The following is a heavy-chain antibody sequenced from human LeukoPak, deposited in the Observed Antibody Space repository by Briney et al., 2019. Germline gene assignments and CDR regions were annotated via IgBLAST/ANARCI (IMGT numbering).Heavy chain of an antibody. D-gene: IGHD3-10*01. Sequence: ASVKVSCKASGYSFTTYAMNWVRQAPGQGLEWMGWINTNTGNPTYAQGFTGRFVFSLDTSVSTAYLQISSLKAEDTAVYYCARVYYYGSGSYPPLGYWGQGTLVTVSS. J-gene: IGHJ4*02. CDR2: INTNTGNP. CDR1: GYSFTTYA. CDR3: ARVYYYGSGSYPPLGY. V-gene: IGHV7-4-1*02.